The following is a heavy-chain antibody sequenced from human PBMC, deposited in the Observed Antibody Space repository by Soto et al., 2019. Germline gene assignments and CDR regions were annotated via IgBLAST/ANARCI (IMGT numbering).Heavy chain of an antibody. CDR2: ISLYSDGT. V-gene: IGHV1-18*01. J-gene: IGHJ5*02. D-gene: IGHD2-2*01. CDR1: GYTFSNYG. Sequence: ASVKVSCKTSGYTFSNYGITWVRQAPGQPLEWLGWISLYSDGTNYAQKFQGRVSMTTDTSTTTAYMELKSLRSDDTAVYYCARVVPGAEAWFGPWGQGTLVTVSS. CDR3: ARVVPGAEAWFGP.